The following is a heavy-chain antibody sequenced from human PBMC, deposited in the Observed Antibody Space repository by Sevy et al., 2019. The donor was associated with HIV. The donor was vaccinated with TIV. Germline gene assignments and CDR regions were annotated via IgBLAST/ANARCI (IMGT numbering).Heavy chain of an antibody. CDR1: GGSFSGYY. J-gene: IGHJ4*02. CDR3: ARGDYFDY. V-gene: IGHV4-34*01. CDR2: INHSGST. Sequence: SETLSLTCAVYGGSFSGYYWSWIRQPPGKGLEWIGEINHSGSTNYNPSLKSRVTISVDTSKNQFSLKLSSVTAADTAVYYCARGDYFDYWGQGTLVTVSS.